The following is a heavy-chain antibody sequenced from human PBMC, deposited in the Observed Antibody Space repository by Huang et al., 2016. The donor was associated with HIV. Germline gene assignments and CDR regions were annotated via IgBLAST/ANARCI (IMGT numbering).Heavy chain of an antibody. CDR3: ARVANDWFRGLDY. V-gene: IGHV4-34*01. Sequence: QVQLHQWGAGLLKPSETLSLTCAVYGASFSDYYWSWIRQPPGKGLVWIGGITHRGNPHHHPPVKSRVTMSANTSKNQFSLKLQSVTAADTATYFCARVANDWFRGLDYWGQGTLLTVSS. J-gene: IGHJ4*02. D-gene: IGHD3-9*01. CDR2: ITHRGNP. CDR1: GASFSDYY.